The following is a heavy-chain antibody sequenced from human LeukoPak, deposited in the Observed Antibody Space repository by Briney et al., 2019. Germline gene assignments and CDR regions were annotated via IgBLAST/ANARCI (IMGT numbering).Heavy chain of an antibody. J-gene: IGHJ4*02. CDR1: GGSVNSGSYF. D-gene: IGHD3-22*01. V-gene: IGHV4-61*01. Sequence: SETLSLTCSVSGGSVNSGSYFWSWIRQPPGKGLEWIGYIYYSGSTNYNPSLKSRVTISVGTSKNQFSLKLSFVTAVDTALYYCARDTYYYDTSGYLDYWGQGTLVTVSS. CDR3: ARDTYYYDTSGYLDY. CDR2: IYYSGST.